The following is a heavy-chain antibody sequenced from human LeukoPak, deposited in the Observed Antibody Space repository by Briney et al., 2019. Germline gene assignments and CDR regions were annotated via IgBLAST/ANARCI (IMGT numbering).Heavy chain of an antibody. CDR3: AHQSLSAYGSGRTLDY. Sequence: SGPTLVKPTQTLTLTCTFSGFSLSTSGVGVGWIRQPPGKALEWLALIYWDDDKRYSPSLKSRLTITKDTSKNQVVLTMTNMDPVDTATYYCAHQSLSAYGSGRTLDYWGQGTLVTVSS. CDR2: IYWDDDK. D-gene: IGHD3-10*01. CDR1: GFSLSTSGVG. J-gene: IGHJ4*02. V-gene: IGHV2-5*02.